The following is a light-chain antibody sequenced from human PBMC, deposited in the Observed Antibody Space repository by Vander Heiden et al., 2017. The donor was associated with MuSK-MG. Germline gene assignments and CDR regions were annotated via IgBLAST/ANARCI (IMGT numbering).Light chain of an antibody. CDR2: DVS. V-gene: IGLV2-14*01. CDR3: SSYTANTTVYV. CDR1: GSDVGGFNF. Sequence: SALPQPASVSGSPGPATTIPRAGTGSDVGGFNFVSWYQQHPGKVPKVMMYDVSDRPSGVSKRFSGSKSGNTASLTISGLQAEDEADYYCSSYTANTTVYVFGTGTTVTVL. J-gene: IGLJ1*01.